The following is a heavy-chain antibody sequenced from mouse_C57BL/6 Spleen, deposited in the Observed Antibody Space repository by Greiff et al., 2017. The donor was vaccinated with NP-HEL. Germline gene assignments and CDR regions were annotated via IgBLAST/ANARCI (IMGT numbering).Heavy chain of an antibody. CDR1: GYTFTSYW. Sequence: VQLKQPGAELVRPGSSVKLSCKASGYTFTSYWMHWVKQRPIQGLEWIGNIDPSDSETHYNQKFKDKATLTVDKSSSTAYMQLSSLTSEDSAVYYCARALRLSLSYWGQGTTLTVSS. V-gene: IGHV1-52*01. CDR3: ARALRLSLSY. CDR2: IDPSDSET. D-gene: IGHD6-2*01. J-gene: IGHJ2*01.